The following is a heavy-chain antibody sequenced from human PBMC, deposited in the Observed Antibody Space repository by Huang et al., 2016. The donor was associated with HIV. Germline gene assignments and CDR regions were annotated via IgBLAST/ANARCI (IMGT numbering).Heavy chain of an antibody. CDR3: VTWGVIAAGGH. V-gene: IGHV3-15*01. Sequence: EVQLVESGGGLVKPGGALRLSCAASGFSVNNAWRSWVRQDPRKRLEWVGLIKSRGDGGTMDYAAPVEGRFTISRDDSKNMIHLQRNGLRSDDTGLYFCVTWGVIAAGGHWGQGTLVTVSS. J-gene: IGHJ4*02. CDR2: IKSRGDGGTM. D-gene: IGHD6-25*01. CDR1: GFSVNNAW.